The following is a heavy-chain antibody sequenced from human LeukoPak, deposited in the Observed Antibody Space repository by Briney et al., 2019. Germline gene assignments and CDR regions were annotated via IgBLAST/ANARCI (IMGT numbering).Heavy chain of an antibody. CDR2: IQYDGTNK. CDR1: GFTFSSYG. D-gene: IGHD3-3*01. CDR3: ATRRFLEPDY. V-gene: IGHV3-30*02. Sequence: PGGSLRLSCAASGFTFSSYGIHWVRQAPGKGLEWVAFIQYDGTNKYYADSVKGRFTISRDNSKNTLSLQMNSLTAEDTAVYYCATRRFLEPDYWGQGTLVTVSS. J-gene: IGHJ4*02.